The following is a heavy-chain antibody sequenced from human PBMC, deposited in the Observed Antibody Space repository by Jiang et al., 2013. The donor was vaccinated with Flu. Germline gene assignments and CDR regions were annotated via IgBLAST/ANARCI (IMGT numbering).Heavy chain of an antibody. Sequence: LLKPSETLSLTCAVYGGSFSGYYWSWIRQPPGKGLEWIGEINHSGSTNYNPSLKSRVTISVDTSKNQFSLKLSSVAAADTAVYYCASRWGEYSSSSGHSFDYWGQGTLVTVSS. J-gene: IGHJ4*02. CDR1: GGSFSGYY. V-gene: IGHV4-34*01. D-gene: IGHD6-6*01. CDR3: ASRWGEYSSSSGHSFDY. CDR2: INHSGST.